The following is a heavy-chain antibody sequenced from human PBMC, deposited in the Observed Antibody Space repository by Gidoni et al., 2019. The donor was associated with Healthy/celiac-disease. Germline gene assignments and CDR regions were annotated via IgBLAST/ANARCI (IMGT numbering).Heavy chain of an antibody. V-gene: IGHV3-23*01. Sequence: EVQLLESGGGLVQPGGSLRLSCAASGFTFSCYAMSWVRQAPGKGLEWFSAIGGSGGSTYYADSVKGRFTISRGNSKNTLYLQMNSLRAEDTAVYYCAKEGYGGNSGAFDYWGQVTLVTVSS. CDR1: GFTFSCYA. CDR2: IGGSGGST. D-gene: IGHD4-17*01. J-gene: IGHJ4*02. CDR3: AKEGYGGNSGAFDY.